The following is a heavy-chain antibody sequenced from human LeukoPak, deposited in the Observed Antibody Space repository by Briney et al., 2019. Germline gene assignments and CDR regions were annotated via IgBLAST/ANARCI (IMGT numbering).Heavy chain of an antibody. CDR1: GGSISSSSYY. CDR2: IYYSGST. CDR3: ASYSGSYPYYSDY. V-gene: IGHV4-61*05. Sequence: SETLSLTCAVSGGSISSSSYYWGWIRQPPGKGLEWIGYIYYSGSTNYNPSLKSRVTISVDTSKSQFSLKVSPVTAADTAVYYCASYSGSYPYYSDYWGQGTLVTVSS. J-gene: IGHJ4*02. D-gene: IGHD1-26*01.